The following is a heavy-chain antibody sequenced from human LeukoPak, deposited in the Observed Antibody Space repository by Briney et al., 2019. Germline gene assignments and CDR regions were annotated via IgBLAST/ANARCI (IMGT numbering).Heavy chain of an antibody. J-gene: IGHJ4*02. CDR3: AQSYYDFWTGPIGY. CDR1: GGSISNFY. Sequence: SQTLSLTCTVSGGSISNFYWSWLRQPAGKGLEWLGRIYTSGSTNYNPTLKSQVTMSVDTSKNQFYLNLRSVTAADTAVYYCAQSYYDFWTGPIGYWGQGILVTVSS. D-gene: IGHD3/OR15-3a*01. V-gene: IGHV4-4*07. CDR2: IYTSGST.